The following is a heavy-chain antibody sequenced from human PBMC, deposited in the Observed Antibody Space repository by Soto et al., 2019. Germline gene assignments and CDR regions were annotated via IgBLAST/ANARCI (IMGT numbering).Heavy chain of an antibody. CDR2: IFYDGYT. D-gene: IGHD6-13*01. V-gene: IGHV4-39*01. CDR1: GDSISGSPYF. J-gene: IGHJ4*02. Sequence: QVQLRESSPGLVMASETLSLTCTVSGDSISGSPYFWGWIRQPPGKRLEWIGSIFYDGYTLYTPSLKSRVTISVDTSKNQFSLKLTSVAAADTAIYFCARLQAAVPHYWGQGILVTVSS. CDR3: ARLQAAVPHY.